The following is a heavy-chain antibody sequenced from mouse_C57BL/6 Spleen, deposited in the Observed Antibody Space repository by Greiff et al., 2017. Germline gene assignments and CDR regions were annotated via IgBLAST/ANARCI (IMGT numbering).Heavy chain of an antibody. CDR1: GYAFSSSW. J-gene: IGHJ3*01. D-gene: IGHD1-1*01. V-gene: IGHV1-82*01. CDR2: IYPRDGST. CDR3: ARDYYGSSWGFAY. Sequence: QVQLQQSGPELVKPGASVKISCKASGYAFSSSWMNWVKQRPGKGLEWIGRIYPRDGSTKYNEKFKGKATLTVDTSSSTAYMELHSLTSEDSAVYFCARDYYGSSWGFAYWGQGTLVTVSA.